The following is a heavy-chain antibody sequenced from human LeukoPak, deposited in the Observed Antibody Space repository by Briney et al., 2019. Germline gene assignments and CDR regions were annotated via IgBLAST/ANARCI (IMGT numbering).Heavy chain of an antibody. J-gene: IGHJ4*02. D-gene: IGHD1-26*01. V-gene: IGHV3-30*18. Sequence: PGGSPRLSCAASGFTFSSYGMHWVRQAPGKGLEWVAVISYDGSNKYYADSVKGRFTISRDNSKNTLYLQMNSLRAEDTAVYYCAKGSGSYSRNGPGYWGQGTLVTVSS. CDR1: GFTFSSYG. CDR3: AKGSGSYSRNGPGY. CDR2: ISYDGSNK.